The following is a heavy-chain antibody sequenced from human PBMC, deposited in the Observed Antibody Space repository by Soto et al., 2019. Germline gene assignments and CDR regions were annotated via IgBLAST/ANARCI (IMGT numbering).Heavy chain of an antibody. CDR2: LYDTDGT. J-gene: IGHJ4*02. D-gene: IGHD6-13*01. V-gene: IGHV3-53*01. CDR1: GFSFRGKNY. Sequence: VQLEESGGGLIQPGGSLRLSCAASGFSFRGKNYLTWVRQAPGKGLEWLSGLYDTDGTYYADSVRGRFSVSRGNSKNTLYLQMNSLRAEDTAVYYCAKIRWSAAAVYYFDHWGQGTLVTVSS. CDR3: AKIRWSAAAVYYFDH.